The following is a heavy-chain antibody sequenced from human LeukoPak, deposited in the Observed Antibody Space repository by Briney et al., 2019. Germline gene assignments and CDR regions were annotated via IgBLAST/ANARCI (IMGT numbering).Heavy chain of an antibody. V-gene: IGHV3-23*01. CDR2: ISGSGGST. D-gene: IGHD3-16*01. CDR3: AKAPRFGDHAAEYFYYYMDV. J-gene: IGHJ6*03. Sequence: GGSLRLSCAASGFTFSNYGMSWVRQAPGKGLEWASGISGSGGSTYYADSVKGRFTISRDNSKNTLYVQMNSLRVDDTAVYYCAKAPRFGDHAAEYFYYYMDVWGKGTTVTVSS. CDR1: GFTFSNYG.